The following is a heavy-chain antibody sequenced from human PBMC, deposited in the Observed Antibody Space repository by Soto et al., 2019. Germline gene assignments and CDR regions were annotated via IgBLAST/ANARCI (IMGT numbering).Heavy chain of an antibody. Sequence: QVQLQQWGAGLLKPSETLSLTCAVYGGSFSGYYWSWIRQPPGKGLEWIGEINHSGSTNYNPSLKSRVTISVDTSKNQFSLKLSSVTAADTAVYYCARQQLENYYYYYGMDVWGQGTTVTVSS. J-gene: IGHJ6*02. CDR2: INHSGST. CDR1: GGSFSGYY. V-gene: IGHV4-34*01. CDR3: ARQQLENYYYYYGMDV. D-gene: IGHD6-13*01.